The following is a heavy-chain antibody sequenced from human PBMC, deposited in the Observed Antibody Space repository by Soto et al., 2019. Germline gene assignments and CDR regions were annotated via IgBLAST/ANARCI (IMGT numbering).Heavy chain of an antibody. V-gene: IGHV4-34*01. Sequence: SETLSLTCGVYGGSFSAYYWSWVRQAPGKGLEWIGKVNRAGTTIYNPSLKSRVTISVDASNRQISLKLGSVTAADTALYYCTRGLGDIVVGPVLIDAFDIWGQATMVT. J-gene: IGHJ3*02. CDR1: GGSFSAYY. CDR3: TRGLGDIVVGPVLIDAFDI. CDR2: VNRAGTT. D-gene: IGHD2-2*01.